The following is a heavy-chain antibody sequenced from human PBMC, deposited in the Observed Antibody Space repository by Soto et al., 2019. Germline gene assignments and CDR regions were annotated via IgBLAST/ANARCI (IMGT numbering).Heavy chain of an antibody. CDR2: INEDGTEK. V-gene: IGHV3-7*05. D-gene: IGHD2-8*01. CDR3: AKSPMVRTFHDGMDV. CDR1: ELTFSSFW. Sequence: EVQVVESGGGLVQPGGSLRVSCAASELTFSSFWMSWVRQAPGKGLEWVADINEDGTEKYYADAVKGRFTISRDNAKNSLYLQMNNLRAGDTAVYFCAKSPMVRTFHDGMDVWGQGTTVTVSS. J-gene: IGHJ6*02.